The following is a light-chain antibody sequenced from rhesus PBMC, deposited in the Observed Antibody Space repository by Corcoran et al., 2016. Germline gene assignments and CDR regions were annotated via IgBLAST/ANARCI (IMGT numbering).Light chain of an antibody. V-gene: IGKV1-25*01. Sequence: DIQMTQSPSSLSASVGDTVTITCRASQGISINLAWYQQKPGKVPKLLIYYASTLQSGVPSKLRGSGSGTDFHLPIRSLQPDDFATYYVQHGYGTPPTFGTGTKVEI. CDR1: QGISIN. CDR3: QHGYGTPPT. CDR2: YAS. J-gene: IGKJ1*01.